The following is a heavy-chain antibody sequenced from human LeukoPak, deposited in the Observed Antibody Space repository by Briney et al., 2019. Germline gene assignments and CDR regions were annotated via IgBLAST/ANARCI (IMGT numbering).Heavy chain of an antibody. Sequence: HPGGSLRLSCAASGFTFSSYEMNWVRQAPGKGLEWVSYISSSGSTIYYADSVKGRFTISRDNAKNSLYLQMNSLRADDTAVYYCARGASVVAGNDNAFDIWGQGTMVTVSS. D-gene: IGHD6-19*01. CDR2: ISSSGSTI. V-gene: IGHV3-48*03. CDR1: GFTFSSYE. J-gene: IGHJ3*02. CDR3: ARGASVVAGNDNAFDI.